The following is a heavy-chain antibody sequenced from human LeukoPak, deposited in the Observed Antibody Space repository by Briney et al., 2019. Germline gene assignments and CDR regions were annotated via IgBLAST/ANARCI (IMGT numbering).Heavy chain of an antibody. Sequence: GASVKVSCKASGYTFTRYYIHWVRQAPGQGLEWMGIINPSGGSTSYAQKFQGRVTMTRDTSTSTVHFELSSLTYEDTAVYYCARMHVDIAMGDHYYGMDVWGQGTSVTVSS. J-gene: IGHJ6*02. V-gene: IGHV1-46*01. CDR3: ARMHVDIAMGDHYYGMDV. D-gene: IGHD5-18*01. CDR1: GYTFTRYY. CDR2: INPSGGST.